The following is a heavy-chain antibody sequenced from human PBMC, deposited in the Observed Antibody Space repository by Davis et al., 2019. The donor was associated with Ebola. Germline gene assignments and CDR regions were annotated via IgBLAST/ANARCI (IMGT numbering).Heavy chain of an antibody. V-gene: IGHV3-11*01. J-gene: IGHJ5*02. CDR1: GFTFSNYD. D-gene: IGHD6-13*01. Sequence: GESLKISCAASGFTFSNYDMSWVRQSPGKGLEWVSYISSSASHIYYADSVKGRFTISRDNAKNSLYLQMNSLRAEDTAVYYCARVVAAAPAFGSWGQGTLVTISS. CDR3: ARVVAAAPAFGS. CDR2: ISSSASHI.